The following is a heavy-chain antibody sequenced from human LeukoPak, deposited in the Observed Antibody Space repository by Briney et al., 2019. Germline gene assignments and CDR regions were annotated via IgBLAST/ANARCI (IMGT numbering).Heavy chain of an antibody. CDR3: AARYYYDSSGAIDY. D-gene: IGHD3-22*01. Sequence: VSSVKVSCKASGGTFSSYTISWVRQAPGQGLEWMGRIIPILGIANYAQKFRGRVTITADKSTSTAYMELSSLRSEDTAVYYCAARYYYDSSGAIDYWGQGTLVIVSS. CDR1: GGTFSSYT. J-gene: IGHJ4*02. V-gene: IGHV1-69*02. CDR2: IIPILGIA.